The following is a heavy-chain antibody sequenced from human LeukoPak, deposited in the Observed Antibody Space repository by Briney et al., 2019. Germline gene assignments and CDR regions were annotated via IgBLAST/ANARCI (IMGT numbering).Heavy chain of an antibody. V-gene: IGHV3-7*05. Sequence: PGGSLRLSCAAPGFTFSSYSMNWVRQAPGKGLEWVAYIKYDGSQKYYVDSVKGRFSISRDNAKSSLYLQMNSLRAEDTAVYYCAKPTREQDLWGRGTLVTVSS. CDR1: GFTFSSYS. J-gene: IGHJ2*01. CDR3: AKPTREQDL. CDR2: IKYDGSQK. D-gene: IGHD1-26*01.